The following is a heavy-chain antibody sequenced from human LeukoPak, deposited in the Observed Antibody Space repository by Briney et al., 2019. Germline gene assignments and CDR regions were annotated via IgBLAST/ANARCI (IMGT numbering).Heavy chain of an antibody. CDR3: AKDIGTTVVTDAFDI. Sequence: GGSLRLSCAASGFTFDDYAMHWVRHAPGKGLEWVSGISWNSGSIGYADSVKGRFTISRDNAKNSLYLQMNSLRAEDTALYYCAKDIGTTVVTDAFDIWGQGTMVTVSS. D-gene: IGHD4-23*01. V-gene: IGHV3-9*01. CDR1: GFTFDDYA. J-gene: IGHJ3*02. CDR2: ISWNSGSI.